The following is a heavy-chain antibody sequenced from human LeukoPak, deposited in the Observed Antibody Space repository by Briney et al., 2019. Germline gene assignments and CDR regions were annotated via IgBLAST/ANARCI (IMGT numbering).Heavy chain of an antibody. CDR3: ARAPLRVAAAGTHYYYYMDV. CDR1: EYTFTSFY. D-gene: IGHD6-13*01. J-gene: IGHJ6*03. V-gene: IGHV1-69*06. CDR2: IIPIFGTA. Sequence: ASVKVSCKASEYTFTSFYTQRGRQAPGHGLEWMGGIIPIFGTANYAQKFRGRVTITADKSTSTAYMELSSLRSEDTAVYYCARAPLRVAAAGTHYYYYMDVWGKGTTVTVSS.